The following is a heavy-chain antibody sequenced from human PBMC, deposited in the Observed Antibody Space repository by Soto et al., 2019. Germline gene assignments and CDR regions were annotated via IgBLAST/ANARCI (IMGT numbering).Heavy chain of an antibody. CDR3: ARVRREDGDYVWGFDY. V-gene: IGHV1-69*01. CDR2: IIPIFGTA. CDR1: GGTFSSYA. J-gene: IGHJ4*02. D-gene: IGHD3-16*01. Sequence: QVQLVQSGAEVKKSGSSVKVSCKASGGTFSSYAISWVRQAPGQGLEWMGGIIPIFGTANYAQKFQGRVTITADESTSTAYRELNSLRSEDTAVYYCARVRREDGDYVWGFDYWGQGALVTVSS.